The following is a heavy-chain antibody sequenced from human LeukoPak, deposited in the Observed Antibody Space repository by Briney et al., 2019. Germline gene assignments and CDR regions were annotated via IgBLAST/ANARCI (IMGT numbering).Heavy chain of an antibody. CDR1: GFTFSSYE. CDR3: ARDRDDYFDY. CDR2: ISSSGSTI. Sequence: PGGSLRLSCAASGFTFSSYEMNWVRQAPGGGLEWVSYISSSGSTIYYADSVKGRFTISRDNSKNTLYLQMNSLRAEDTALYYCARDRDDYFDYWGQGTLVTVSS. D-gene: IGHD3-10*01. J-gene: IGHJ4*02. V-gene: IGHV3-48*03.